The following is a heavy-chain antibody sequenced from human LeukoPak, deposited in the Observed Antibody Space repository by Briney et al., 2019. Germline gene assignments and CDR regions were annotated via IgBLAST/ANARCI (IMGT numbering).Heavy chain of an antibody. J-gene: IGHJ4*02. V-gene: IGHV4-39*07. CDR3: ARDLTALRSRLFDY. D-gene: IGHD6-13*01. Sequence: PSETLSLTCTVSGGSISSSSYYWGWIRQPPGKGLEWIGSIYYSGSTYYNPSLKSRVTISVDTSKNQFSLKLSSVTAADTAVYYCARDLTALRSRLFDYWGQGTLVTVSS. CDR2: IYYSGST. CDR1: GGSISSSSYY.